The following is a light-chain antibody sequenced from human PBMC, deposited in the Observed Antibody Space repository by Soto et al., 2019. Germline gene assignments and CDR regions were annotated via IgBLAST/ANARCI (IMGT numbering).Light chain of an antibody. CDR3: QQYNTWPLT. J-gene: IGKJ4*01. CDR2: GAS. CDR1: QSVSSN. Sequence: EIVMTQSPATLSVSPGERATLSCRARQSVSSNLAWYQQKPGQPPRLLIYGASTRATGIPARFSGSGSETDFTLTISSLQSEEFAVYYCQQYNTWPLTVGAGTKVDIK. V-gene: IGKV3-15*01.